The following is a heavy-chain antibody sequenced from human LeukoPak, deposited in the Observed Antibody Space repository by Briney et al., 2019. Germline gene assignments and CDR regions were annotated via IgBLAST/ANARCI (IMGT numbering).Heavy chain of an antibody. J-gene: IGHJ5*01. V-gene: IGHV3-7*01. CDR3: ARDAYTSASDS. Sequence: GGSLRLSCAASGFTFSTYWMTWVRQAPGKGLEWVANLNPDGSDKYYVDSVKGRFTISRDNAKSSLYLQMSSLRAEDTAAYYCARDAYTSASDSWGQGTLVSVSS. CDR1: GFTFSTYW. CDR2: LNPDGSDK. D-gene: IGHD3-16*01.